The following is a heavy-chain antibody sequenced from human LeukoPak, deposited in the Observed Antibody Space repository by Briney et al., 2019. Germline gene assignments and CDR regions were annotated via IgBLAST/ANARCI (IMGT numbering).Heavy chain of an antibody. CDR2: ISYDGSNE. V-gene: IGHV3-30*18. D-gene: IGHD2-15*01. CDR3: AKDQEACSGGSCYSGVYYYYYMDV. CDR1: GFTFSSYG. Sequence: GRSLRLSCAASGFTFSSYGMHWVRQAPGKGLEWVAVISYDGSNEYYADSVRGRFTISRDNSKNTLYLQMNRLRAEDTAVYYCAKDQEACSGGSCYSGVYYYYYMDVWGKGTTVTVSS. J-gene: IGHJ6*03.